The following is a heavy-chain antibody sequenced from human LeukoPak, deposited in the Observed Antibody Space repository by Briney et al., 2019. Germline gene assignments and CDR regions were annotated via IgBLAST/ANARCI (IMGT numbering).Heavy chain of an antibody. Sequence: ASVKVSCKASGYTFTGYYMHWVRQAPGQGLEWMGWINPNSGGTNYAQKFQGRVTMTRDTSISTAYMELSRLRSDDTAVYYCARDIRYCSSTSCYKVVDYWGQGTLVTVSS. CDR3: ARDIRYCSSTSCYKVVDY. CDR2: INPNSGGT. D-gene: IGHD2-2*02. V-gene: IGHV1-2*02. CDR1: GYTFTGYY. J-gene: IGHJ4*02.